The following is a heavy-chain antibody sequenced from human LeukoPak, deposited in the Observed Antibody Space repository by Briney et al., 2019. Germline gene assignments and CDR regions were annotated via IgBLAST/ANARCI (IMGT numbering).Heavy chain of an antibody. D-gene: IGHD6-19*01. CDR1: GLTSGSYW. CDR3: EAGSGWSSEY. Sequence: GLSLRLSCAASGLTSGSYWMSWVRHTPGKGLEWVANIKHDGSERNYMESVKGRFTISRDNGKNSLHLQMNNLRAEDTAVYYCEAGSGWSSEYWGQGTLVTVSS. CDR2: IKHDGSER. J-gene: IGHJ4*02. V-gene: IGHV3-7*03.